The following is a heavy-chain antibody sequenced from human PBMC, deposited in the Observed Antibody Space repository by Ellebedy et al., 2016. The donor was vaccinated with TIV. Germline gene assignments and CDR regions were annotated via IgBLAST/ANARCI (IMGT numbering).Heavy chain of an antibody. Sequence: GGSLRLSXAASGFTFSSYAMSWVRQAPGKGLEWVSAISGSGGSTYYADSVKGRFTISRDNSKNTLYLQMNSLRAEDTAVYYCAKDRGGSYAYNWFDPWGQGTLVTVSS. CDR2: ISGSGGST. D-gene: IGHD1-26*01. CDR1: GFTFSSYA. J-gene: IGHJ5*02. CDR3: AKDRGGSYAYNWFDP. V-gene: IGHV3-23*01.